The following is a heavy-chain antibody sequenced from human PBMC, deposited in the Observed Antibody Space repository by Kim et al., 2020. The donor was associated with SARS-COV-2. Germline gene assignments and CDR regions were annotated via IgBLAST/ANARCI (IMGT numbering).Heavy chain of an antibody. D-gene: IGHD3-3*01. CDR2: ISGDGGST. CDR1: GFTFDDYA. Sequence: GGSLRLSCAASGFTFDDYAMHWVRQAPGKGLEWVSLISGDGGSTYYADSVKGRFTISRDNSKNSLYLQMNSLRTEDTALYYCAKAWKEDPLTAYYDFWSGYPPYFDYLGQGTLVTVSS. V-gene: IGHV3-43*02. CDR3: AKAWKEDPLTAYYDFWSGYPPYFDY. J-gene: IGHJ4*02.